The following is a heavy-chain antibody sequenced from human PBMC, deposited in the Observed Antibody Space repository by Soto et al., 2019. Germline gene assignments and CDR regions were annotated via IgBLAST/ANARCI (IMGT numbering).Heavy chain of an antibody. CDR2: ISYDGSNK. V-gene: IGHV3-30*18. J-gene: IGHJ4*02. D-gene: IGHD6-19*01. CDR3: AKAIAVAGTFDY. CDR1: GFTFSSYG. Sequence: QVQLVESGGGVVQPGRSLRLSCAASGFTFSSYGMHWVRQAPGKGLEWVAVISYDGSNKYYADSVKGRFTISRDNSKNTLYLQMNSLRAEETAVYYCAKAIAVAGTFDYWGQGTLVTVSS.